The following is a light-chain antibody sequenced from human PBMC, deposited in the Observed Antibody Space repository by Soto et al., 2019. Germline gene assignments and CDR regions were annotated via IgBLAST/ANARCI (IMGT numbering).Light chain of an antibody. CDR1: SSDVGGYNY. CDR2: EVS. V-gene: IGLV2-8*01. Sequence: QSALTQPPSASGSSGQSVTISCTGTSSDVGGYNYVSWYQQHPGKAPKLMIYEVSKRPSGVPARFSGSKSGNTASLTASGLQAEDEADYYCSSYAGSNNVFGTGTKLTVL. CDR3: SSYAGSNNV. J-gene: IGLJ1*01.